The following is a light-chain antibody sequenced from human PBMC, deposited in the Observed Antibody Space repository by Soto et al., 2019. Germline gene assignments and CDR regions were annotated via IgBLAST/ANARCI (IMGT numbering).Light chain of an antibody. V-gene: IGLV2-8*01. CDR3: SSYAGSNNVV. Sequence: QSALTQPPSASGSPGQSVTISCTGTSSDVGGYNYVSWYQQHPGKAPKLMIYEVSKRPSGVPDRFSGSMSGNTASLTVSGLQAEDEADDYCSSYAGSNNVVFGGVTKVTVL. CDR1: SSDVGGYNY. CDR2: EVS. J-gene: IGLJ2*01.